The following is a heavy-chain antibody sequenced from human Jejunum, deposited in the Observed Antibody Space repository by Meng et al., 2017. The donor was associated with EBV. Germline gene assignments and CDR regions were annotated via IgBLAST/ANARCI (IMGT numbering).Heavy chain of an antibody. Sequence: LELRESGPGLVKPSETLSLTCSASGDSIYITNYYWGWIRQPPGKGLEWIGSIYYNGNTYYNPSLKSRVTISIDVSRNQFSLSLSSVTAADTAMYYCTRDLWVRSGSYFYYGMDVWGPGATVTVSS. D-gene: IGHD1-14*01. J-gene: IGHJ6*02. CDR2: IYYNGNT. CDR3: TRDLWVRSGSYFYYGMDV. CDR1: GDSIYITNYY. V-gene: IGHV4-39*07.